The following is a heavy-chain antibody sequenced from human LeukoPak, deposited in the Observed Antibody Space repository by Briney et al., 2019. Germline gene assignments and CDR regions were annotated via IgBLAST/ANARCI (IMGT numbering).Heavy chain of an antibody. CDR1: GGSFSGYY. D-gene: IGHD5-18*01. V-gene: IGHV4-34*01. J-gene: IGHJ3*02. Sequence: SETLSLTCAVYGGSFSGYYWSWIRQPPGKGLEWIGEINHSGSTNYNPSLKSRVTISVDTSKNQFSLKLSSVTAADTAVYYCARETYSFDAFDIWGQGTMVTVSS. CDR2: INHSGST. CDR3: ARETYSFDAFDI.